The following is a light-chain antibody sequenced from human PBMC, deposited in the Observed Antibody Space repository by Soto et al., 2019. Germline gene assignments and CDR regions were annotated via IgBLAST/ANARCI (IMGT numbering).Light chain of an antibody. Sequence: QSALTQPASVSGFLGQSITMSCTGSSSDVGTFNLVSWFQQHPGKAPKLLIFEGTKRPSGVPDRFSGSKSGNTASLTISGLQAEDEADYYCCSYAGSYSYVFGTGTKVTVL. CDR1: SSDVGTFNL. V-gene: IGLV2-23*01. CDR3: CSYAGSYSYV. CDR2: EGT. J-gene: IGLJ1*01.